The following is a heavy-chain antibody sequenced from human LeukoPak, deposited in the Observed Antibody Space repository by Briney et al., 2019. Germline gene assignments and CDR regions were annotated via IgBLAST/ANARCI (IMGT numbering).Heavy chain of an antibody. J-gene: IGHJ4*02. Sequence: ESSETLSLTCAVYGGSFSGYYWSWIRQPPGKGLEWIGEINHSGSTNYNPSLKSRVTISVDTSKNQFSLRLSSVTAADTAVYYCARGVGATFGNWGQGTLVTVSS. CDR3: ARGVGATFGN. CDR1: GGSFSGYY. CDR2: INHSGST. D-gene: IGHD1-26*01. V-gene: IGHV4-34*01.